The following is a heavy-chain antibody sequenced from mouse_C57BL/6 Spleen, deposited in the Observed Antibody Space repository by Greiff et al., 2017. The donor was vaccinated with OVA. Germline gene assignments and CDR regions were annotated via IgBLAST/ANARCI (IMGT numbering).Heavy chain of an antibody. CDR1: GFTFSSYA. J-gene: IGHJ2*01. D-gene: IGHD6-1*01. CDR3: TRVQAALTGGYYFDY. CDR2: ISSGGDYI. V-gene: IGHV5-9-1*02. Sequence: EVQGVESGEGLVKPGGSLKLSCAASGFTFSSYAMSWVRQTPEKRLEWVAYISSGGDYIYYADTVKGRFTISRDNARNTLYLQMSSLKSEDTAMYYCTRVQAALTGGYYFDYWGQGTTLTVSS.